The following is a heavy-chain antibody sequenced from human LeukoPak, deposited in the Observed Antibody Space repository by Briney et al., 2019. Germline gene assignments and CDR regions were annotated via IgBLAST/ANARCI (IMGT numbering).Heavy chain of an antibody. CDR1: GGSISSSNYY. Sequence: SETLSLTCTVSGGSISSSNYYWGWIRQPPGKGLEWIGTIYYSGSTNYNPSLKSRVTISVDTSKNQFSLKLSSVTAADTAVYYCAREGSGPYGMDVWGQGTTVTVSS. CDR3: AREGSGPYGMDV. CDR2: IYYSGST. J-gene: IGHJ6*02. D-gene: IGHD3-10*01. V-gene: IGHV4-39*07.